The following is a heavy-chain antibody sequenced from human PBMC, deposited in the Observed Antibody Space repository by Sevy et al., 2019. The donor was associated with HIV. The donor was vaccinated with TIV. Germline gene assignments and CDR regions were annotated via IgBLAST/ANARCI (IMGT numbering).Heavy chain of an antibody. D-gene: IGHD4-17*01. CDR2: ISYDGRKK. CDR3: ARDPDIGDYVLLFDY. CDR1: GFSFNKYA. V-gene: IGHV3-30*04. J-gene: IGHJ4*02. Sequence: GGSLRLSCVASGFSFNKYAMHWVRQAPGKGLEWIGFISYDGRKKDYADSVKGRVTISRDDSKNTLYLQLGSLRGEDTAVYYCARDPDIGDYVLLFDYWGQGTLVTVSS.